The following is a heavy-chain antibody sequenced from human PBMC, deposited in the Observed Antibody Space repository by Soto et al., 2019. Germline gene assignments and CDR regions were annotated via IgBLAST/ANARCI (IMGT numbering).Heavy chain of an antibody. CDR1: GFTFGDYT. V-gene: IGHV3-49*03. CDR3: TRGGRWLQFDY. CDR2: IRSKAYDEAT. Sequence: GGSLRLSCTASGFTFGDYTMSWFRQAPGKGLEWVGFIRSKAYDEATEYAASVKGRFTISRDDSKSIAYLQMNSLKTEDTAVYYCTRGGRWLQFDYWGQGTLVTVSS. D-gene: IGHD3-16*01. J-gene: IGHJ4*02.